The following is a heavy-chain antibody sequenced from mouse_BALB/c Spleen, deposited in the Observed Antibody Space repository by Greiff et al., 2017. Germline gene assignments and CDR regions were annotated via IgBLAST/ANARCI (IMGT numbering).Heavy chain of an antibody. CDR1: GFTFSSDT. Sequence: EVMLVESGGGLVQPGGSLKLSCAASGFTFSSDTMSWVRQTPGKRLEWVAYISNGGGSTYYPDTVKGRFTISRDNAKNPLYLQMSSLKSEDTAMYYCARSDYDGYAYWGQGTLVTVSA. CDR3: ARSDYDGYAY. V-gene: IGHV5-12-2*01. CDR2: ISNGGGST. J-gene: IGHJ3*01. D-gene: IGHD2-3*01.